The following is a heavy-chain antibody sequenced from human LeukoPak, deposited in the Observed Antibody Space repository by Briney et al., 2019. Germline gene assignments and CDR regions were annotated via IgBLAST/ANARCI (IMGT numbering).Heavy chain of an antibody. CDR1: GFTFSSYA. D-gene: IGHD2-8*01. Sequence: GGSLRLSCAASGFTFSSYAMHWVRQAPGKGLEYVSAISSNGGSTYYANSVKGRFTISRDNSKNTLYLQMGSLRAEDPAVYYCARGGMAYATPKWYMDVWAKGTTVTVPS. CDR3: ARGGMAYATPKWYMDV. J-gene: IGHJ6*03. CDR2: ISSNGGST. V-gene: IGHV3-64*01.